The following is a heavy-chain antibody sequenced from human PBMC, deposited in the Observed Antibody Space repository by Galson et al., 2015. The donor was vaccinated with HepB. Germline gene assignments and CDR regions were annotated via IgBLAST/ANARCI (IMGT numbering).Heavy chain of an antibody. CDR2: MNPNSGNT. D-gene: IGHD3-16*01. J-gene: IGHJ5*02. V-gene: IGHV1-8*01. CDR3: ARGPRGWGGDWFDP. Sequence: SVKVSCKASGYTFTSYDINWVRQATGQGLEWMGWMNPNSGNTGYAQKFQGRVTMTRNTSISTAYMELSSLRSEDTAVYYCARGPRGWGGDWFDPWGQGTLVTVSS. CDR1: GYTFTSYD.